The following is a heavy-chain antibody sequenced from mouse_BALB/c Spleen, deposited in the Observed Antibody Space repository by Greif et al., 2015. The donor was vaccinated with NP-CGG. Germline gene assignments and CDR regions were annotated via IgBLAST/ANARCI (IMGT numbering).Heavy chain of an antibody. V-gene: IGHV3-2*02. D-gene: IGHD4-1*01. J-gene: IGHJ3*01. CDR1: GYSITSDYA. CDR3: ARSLTGTKFAY. Sequence: EVKLVESGPGLVKPSQSLSLTCTVTGYSITSDYAWNWIRQFPGNKLEWIGYISYSGSTSYNPSLKSRISITRDTSKNQFFLQLNSVTTEDTATYYCARSLTGTKFAYWSQGTLVTVSA. CDR2: ISYSGST.